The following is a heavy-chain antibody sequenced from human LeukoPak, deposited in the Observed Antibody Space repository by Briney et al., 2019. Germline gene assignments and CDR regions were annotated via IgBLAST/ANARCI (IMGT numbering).Heavy chain of an antibody. Sequence: GGSLRLSCAASGFTFSSYSMNWVRQAPGKGLEWVSSISGSGSYICYADSVKGRFTISRDNAKNSLYLQMNSLRAEDTAVYYCASEPLGYCSGGSCYRTDYWGQGTLVTVSS. CDR3: ASEPLGYCSGGSCYRTDY. J-gene: IGHJ4*02. V-gene: IGHV3-21*01. D-gene: IGHD2-15*01. CDR2: ISGSGSYI. CDR1: GFTFSSYS.